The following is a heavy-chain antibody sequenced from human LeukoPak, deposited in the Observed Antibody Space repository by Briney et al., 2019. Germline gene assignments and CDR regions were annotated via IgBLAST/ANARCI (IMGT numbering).Heavy chain of an antibody. CDR2: IIPIFGTA. V-gene: IGHV1-69*13. CDR3: ARSDRWGSSGYLIDY. J-gene: IGHJ4*02. D-gene: IGHD3-22*01. Sequence: GASVKVSCKASGGTFSSYAISWVRQAPGQGLEWMGGIIPIFGTANYAQKFQGRVTITADESTSTAYMELSSLRSEDTAVYYCARSDRWGSSGYLIDYWGQGTLVTVSS. CDR1: GGTFSSYA.